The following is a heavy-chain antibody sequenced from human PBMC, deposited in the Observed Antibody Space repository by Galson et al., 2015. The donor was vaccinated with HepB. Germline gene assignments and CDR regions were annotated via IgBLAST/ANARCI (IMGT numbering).Heavy chain of an antibody. CDR3: AGYGDYEVAFDI. V-gene: IGHV3-7*01. J-gene: IGHJ3*02. Sequence: SLRLSCAASGFTFSSYWMSWVRQAPGKGLEWVANIKQDGSEKYYVDSVKGRFTISRDNAKNSLYLQMNSLRAEDTAVYYCAGYGDYEVAFDIWGQGTMVTVSS. CDR1: GFTFSSYW. CDR2: IKQDGSEK. D-gene: IGHD4-17*01.